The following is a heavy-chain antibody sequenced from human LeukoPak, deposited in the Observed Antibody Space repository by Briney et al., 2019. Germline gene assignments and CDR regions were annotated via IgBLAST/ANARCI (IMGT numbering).Heavy chain of an antibody. V-gene: IGHV4-61*02. J-gene: IGHJ4*02. CDR3: ARASETAMVTL. Sequence: SETLSLTCTVSGVSITSGTYYWTWIRQPAGKGLEWIGRIYSTGRFNYNPSLKSRVTMLVDTSKNHISLKLTSVTAADTAIYFCARASETAMVTLWGQGTLVTVSS. D-gene: IGHD5-18*01. CDR1: GVSITSGTYY. CDR2: IYSTGRF.